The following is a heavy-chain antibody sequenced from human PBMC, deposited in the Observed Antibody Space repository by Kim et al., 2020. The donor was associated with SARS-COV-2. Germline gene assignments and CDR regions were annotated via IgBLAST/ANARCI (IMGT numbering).Heavy chain of an antibody. D-gene: IGHD2-15*01. CDR3: ARGGGIGGRATVLPHLRDY. V-gene: IGHV5-10-1*01. CDR2: IDPSDSYT. J-gene: IGHJ4*02. CDR1: GYSFTSYW. Sequence: GESLKISCKGSGYSFTSYWISWVRQMPGKGLEWMGRIDPSDSYTNYSPSFQGHVTISADKSISTAYLQWSSLKASDTAMYYCARGGGIGGRATVLPHLRDYWGQGTLVTVSS.